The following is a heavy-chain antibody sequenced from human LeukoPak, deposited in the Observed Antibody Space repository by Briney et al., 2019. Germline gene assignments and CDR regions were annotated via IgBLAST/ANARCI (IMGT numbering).Heavy chain of an antibody. CDR3: ARDRVHYYYYMDV. J-gene: IGHJ6*03. V-gene: IGHV3-48*01. Sequence: GGSLRLSCAASGFTFSSYSMNWVRQAPGKGLEWVSYISSSSSTIYYAVSVKGRFTISRDNAEYSLYLQMKSLRAEVKAVYYSARDRVHYYYYMDVWGKGTTVTISS. CDR1: GFTFSSYS. CDR2: ISSSSSTI.